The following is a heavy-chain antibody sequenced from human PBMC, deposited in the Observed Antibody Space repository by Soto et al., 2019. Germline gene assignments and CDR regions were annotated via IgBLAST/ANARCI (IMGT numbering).Heavy chain of an antibody. V-gene: IGHV2-26*01. CDR1: GISLSNERLG. CDR2: IFSNDEK. D-gene: IGHD2-2*01. CDR3: ARAIFRLGYCGSTRCYELDY. J-gene: IGHJ4*02. Sequence: SGPTLVNPTETLTLTCTVSGISLSNERLGVSWIRQPPGKALEWLADIFSNDEKSYSTFLMSRLTISKDTSRSQVVLTMTNMDPVDTGTYYCARAIFRLGYCGSTRCYELDYWGQGTTVTVS.